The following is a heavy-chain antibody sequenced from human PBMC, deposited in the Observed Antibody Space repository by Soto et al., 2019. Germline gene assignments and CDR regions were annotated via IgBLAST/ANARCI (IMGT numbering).Heavy chain of an antibody. J-gene: IGHJ6*02. Sequence: GSGPTLVNPTQTLTLTCTFSGFSLSTGGVGVGWIRQPPGKALEWLALIYWDDDKRYSPSLKSRLTITKDTSKNQVVLTMTNMDPVDTATYYCAHSRCGGDCLQSYSSHYYYGVDVRAQRTTVTGSS. CDR2: IYWDDDK. D-gene: IGHD2-21*02. CDR1: GFSLSTGGVG. CDR3: AHSRCGGDCLQSYSSHYYYGVDV. V-gene: IGHV2-5*02.